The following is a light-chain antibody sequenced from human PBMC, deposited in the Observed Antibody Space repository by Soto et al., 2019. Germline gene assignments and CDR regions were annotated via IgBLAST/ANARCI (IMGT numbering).Light chain of an antibody. CDR2: DAS. Sequence: EIVLTQSPATLSLSPGERATLSCRASQSVSRDLAWYQQKPGQAPRLLIYDASNRATGIPARFSASGSGTHFTLTIGSLEPEDVAVYYCQQRSNWPYTFGQGTKLEIK. CDR1: QSVSRD. J-gene: IGKJ2*01. CDR3: QQRSNWPYT. V-gene: IGKV3-11*01.